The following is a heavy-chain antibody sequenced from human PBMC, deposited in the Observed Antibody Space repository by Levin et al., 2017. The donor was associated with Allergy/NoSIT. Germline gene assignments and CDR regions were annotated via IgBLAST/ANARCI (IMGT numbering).Heavy chain of an antibody. V-gene: IGHV3-30*04. J-gene: IGHJ6*02. CDR3: ARGGGAYYDYGMDV. Sequence: GGSLRLSCAASGFTFSNYAMHWVRQAPGKGLEWVAVISYDGSNKYYADSVKGRFTISRANSKNTLYLQMNSLRAEDTAVYYCARGGGAYYDYGMDVWGQGTTVTVSS. D-gene: IGHD3-16*01. CDR1: GFTFSNYA. CDR2: ISYDGSNK.